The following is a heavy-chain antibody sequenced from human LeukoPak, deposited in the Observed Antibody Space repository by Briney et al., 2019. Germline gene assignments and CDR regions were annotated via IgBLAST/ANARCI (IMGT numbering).Heavy chain of an antibody. V-gene: IGHV3-9*01. CDR3: AKDINYASSGPSLDY. J-gene: IGHJ4*02. Sequence: GRSLRLSCAASGFTFDDYAMHWVRQAPGKGLEWVSNISWNSGSIGYADSVKGRFTISRDNAKSSLHLQMNSLRAEDTAFYYCAKDINYASSGPSLDYWGQGTLVTVSS. CDR1: GFTFDDYA. CDR2: ISWNSGSI. D-gene: IGHD3-22*01.